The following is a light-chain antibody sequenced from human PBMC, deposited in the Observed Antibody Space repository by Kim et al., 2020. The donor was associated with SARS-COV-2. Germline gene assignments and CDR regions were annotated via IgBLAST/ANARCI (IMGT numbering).Light chain of an antibody. Sequence: GQSVAISCTGTSSDVGGYNYVSWYQQHPGKAPKLMIYELDKRPSGVPDRFSGSKSDNTASLTVSGLQAEDEADYYCSSYAGSNNVLFGGGTQLTVL. CDR3: SSYAGSNNVL. J-gene: IGLJ2*01. CDR2: ELD. V-gene: IGLV2-8*01. CDR1: SSDVGGYNY.